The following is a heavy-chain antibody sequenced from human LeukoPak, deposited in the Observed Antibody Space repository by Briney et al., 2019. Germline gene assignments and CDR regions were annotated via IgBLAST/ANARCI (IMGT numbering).Heavy chain of an antibody. J-gene: IGHJ5*02. Sequence: GESLKISCKGSGYSFTNSWIAWVRQMPGKGLEWMGVIYPGDSDTRYSPSFQGQVTISAEKSINTAYLQWSSLNASDTAMYYCARRESSSRDWFDPWGQGTLVTVSS. V-gene: IGHV5-51*01. CDR2: IYPGDSDT. CDR1: GYSFTNSW. D-gene: IGHD3-22*01. CDR3: ARRESSSRDWFDP.